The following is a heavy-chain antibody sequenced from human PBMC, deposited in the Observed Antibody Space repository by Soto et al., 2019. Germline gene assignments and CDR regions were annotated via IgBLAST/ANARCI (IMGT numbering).Heavy chain of an antibody. CDR3: ARGLIGRYGLGAFDI. CDR2: IWYDGSNK. J-gene: IGHJ3*02. D-gene: IGHD5-18*01. Sequence: QVQLVESGGGVVQPGRSLRLSCAASGFTFSNYGMHWVRQAPGKGLEWVAVIWYDGSNKYYADSVKGRFTISRDNSKNTLYLQMNSLRVEDTAVYYCARGLIGRYGLGAFDIWGRGTMVTVFS. V-gene: IGHV3-33*01. CDR1: GFTFSNYG.